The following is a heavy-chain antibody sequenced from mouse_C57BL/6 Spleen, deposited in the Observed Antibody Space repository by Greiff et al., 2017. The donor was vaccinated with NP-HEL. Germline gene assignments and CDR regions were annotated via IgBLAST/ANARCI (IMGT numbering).Heavy chain of an antibody. CDR2: IYPGSGST. D-gene: IGHD2-3*01. V-gene: IGHV1-55*01. CDR1: GYTFTSYW. CDR3: ARYSPRDGYYFDY. J-gene: IGHJ2*01. Sequence: QVQLQQPGAELVKPGASVKMSCKASGYTFTSYWITWVKQRPGQGLEWIGDIYPGSGSTNYNEKFKSKATLPVDTSSSTAYMQLSSLTSEDSAVYYCARYSPRDGYYFDYWGQGTTLTVSS.